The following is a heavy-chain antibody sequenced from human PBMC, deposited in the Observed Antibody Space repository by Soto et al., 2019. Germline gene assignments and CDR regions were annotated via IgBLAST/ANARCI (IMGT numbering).Heavy chain of an antibody. CDR2: IKQDGSEK. V-gene: IGHV3-7*01. J-gene: IGHJ6*03. D-gene: IGHD3-3*01. CDR1: GFTFSSYW. CDR3: ARVFYDFWSGYYLSAPGGYMDV. Sequence: VQLVESGGGLVQPGGSLRLSCAASGFTFSSYWMSWVRQAPGKGLEWVANIKQDGSEKYYVDSVKGRFTISRDNAKNSLYLQMNSLRAEDTAVYYCARVFYDFWSGYYLSAPGGYMDVWGKGTTVTVSS.